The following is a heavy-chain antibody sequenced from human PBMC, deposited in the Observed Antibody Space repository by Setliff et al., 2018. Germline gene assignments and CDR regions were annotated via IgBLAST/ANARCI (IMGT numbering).Heavy chain of an antibody. CDR1: GGSISSSNW. CDR3: ARNPDFLQYSFDL. Sequence: SETLSLTCTVSGGSISSSNWWTWVRQPPGKGLEWIGSINYYGSIFDDGTTYSTYYNPSLTSRATISIDTSKSQFSLKLSSMTAADTALYYCARNPDFLQYSFDLWGRGTLVTVSS. CDR2: INYYGSIFDDGTTYST. J-gene: IGHJ2*01. D-gene: IGHD5-12*01. V-gene: IGHV4-4*02.